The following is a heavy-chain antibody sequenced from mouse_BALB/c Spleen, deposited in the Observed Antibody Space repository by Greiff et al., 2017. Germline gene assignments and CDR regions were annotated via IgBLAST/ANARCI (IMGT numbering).Heavy chain of an antibody. J-gene: IGHJ3*01. CDR1: GYTFTSYW. CDR2: INPSNGRT. Sequence: QVQLQQSGAELARPGASVKLSCKASGYTFTSYWMHWVKQRPGQGLEWIGEINPSNGRTNYNEKFKSKATLTVDKSSSTAYMQLSSLTSEDSAVYYCARGITTSWFAYWGQGTLVTVSA. CDR3: ARGITTSWFAY. D-gene: IGHD2-4*01. V-gene: IGHV1S81*02.